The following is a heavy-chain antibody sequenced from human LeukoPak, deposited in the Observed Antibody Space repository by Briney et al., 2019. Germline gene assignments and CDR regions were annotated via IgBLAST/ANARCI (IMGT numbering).Heavy chain of an antibody. CDR2: ISSSSSYI. CDR1: GFTFSSYA. J-gene: IGHJ4*02. D-gene: IGHD4/OR15-4a*01. Sequence: GGSLRLSCAASGFTFSSYAMSWGRQAPGKGLEWVSSISSSSSYIYYADSVKGRFTISRDNAKNSLYPQMNSLRAEDTAVYYCATLTHTGPYFDYWGQGTLVTVSS. CDR3: ATLTHTGPYFDY. V-gene: IGHV3-21*01.